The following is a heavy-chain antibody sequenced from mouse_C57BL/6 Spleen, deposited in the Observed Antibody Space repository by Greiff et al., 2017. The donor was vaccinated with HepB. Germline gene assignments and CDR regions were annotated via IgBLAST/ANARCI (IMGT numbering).Heavy chain of an antibody. J-gene: IGHJ3*01. D-gene: IGHD2-4*01. CDR1: GYTFTSYD. CDR3: ARSDDYDGAWFAY. CDR2: IYPRDGST. Sequence: QVQLQQSGPELVKPGASVKLSCKASGYTFTSYDINWVKQRPGQGLEWIGWIYPRDGSTKYNEKFKGKATLTVDTSSSKAYMELHSLTSEDSAVYFCARSDDYDGAWFAYWGQGTLVTVSA. V-gene: IGHV1-85*01.